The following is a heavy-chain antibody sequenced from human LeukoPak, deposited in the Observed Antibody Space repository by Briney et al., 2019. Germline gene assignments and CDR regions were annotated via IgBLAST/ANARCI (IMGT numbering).Heavy chain of an antibody. J-gene: IGHJ4*02. CDR1: GYTLTELS. Sequence: GASVKVSCKVSGYTLTELSMHWVRQAPGKGLEWMGGFDPEDGETIYAQKFQGRVTMTEDTSTDTAYMELSSLRSEDTAVYHCATASYSSSWYALDYWGQGTLVTVSS. CDR3: ATASYSSSWYALDY. V-gene: IGHV1-24*01. D-gene: IGHD6-13*01. CDR2: FDPEDGET.